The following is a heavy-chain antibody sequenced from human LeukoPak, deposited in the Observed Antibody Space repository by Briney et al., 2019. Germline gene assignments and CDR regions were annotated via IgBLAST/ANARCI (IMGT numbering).Heavy chain of an antibody. V-gene: IGHV3-9*01. CDR1: GFTFDDYA. D-gene: IGHD3-10*01. Sequence: GRSLRLSCAASGFTFDDYAMHCVRQAPGKGLEWVSGISWNSGSIGYAGSVKGRFIISRDNAKNSLYLQMNSLRAEDTALYYCAKATLWFGEPNYFDYWGQGTLVTVSS. J-gene: IGHJ4*02. CDR2: ISWNSGSI. CDR3: AKATLWFGEPNYFDY.